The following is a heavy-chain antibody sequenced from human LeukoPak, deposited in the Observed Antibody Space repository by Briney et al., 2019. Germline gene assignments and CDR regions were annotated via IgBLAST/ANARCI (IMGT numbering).Heavy chain of an antibody. CDR1: GFTFSSYA. V-gene: IGHV3-21*01. CDR3: TRDYGGTEGVFDY. D-gene: IGHD1-1*01. Sequence: GGSLRLSCAASGFTFSSYAMHWVRQAPGKGLEWVSSISGSSTYINYGDSVKGRFTVSRDNAKNSVYLQMSSLRAEDTAVYYCTRDYGGTEGVFDYWGQGSLVTVSS. J-gene: IGHJ4*02. CDR2: ISGSSTYI.